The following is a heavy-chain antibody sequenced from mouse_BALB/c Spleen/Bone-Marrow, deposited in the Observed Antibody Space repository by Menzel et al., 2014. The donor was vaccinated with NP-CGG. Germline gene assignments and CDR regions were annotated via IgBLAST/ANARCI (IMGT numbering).Heavy chain of an antibody. J-gene: IGHJ4*01. D-gene: IGHD2-3*01. Sequence: VQLVESGPELVKPGASVKISCKASGYAFSNSWMNWVKQRPGQGLEWIGRIYPGDGDTYYNGKFKDKATLTADESSSTAYMQLSSLTSVDSAVYFCARSDGYRAMDYWGQGTSVTVSS. V-gene: IGHV1-82*01. CDR3: ARSDGYRAMDY. CDR2: IYPGDGDT. CDR1: GYAFSNSW.